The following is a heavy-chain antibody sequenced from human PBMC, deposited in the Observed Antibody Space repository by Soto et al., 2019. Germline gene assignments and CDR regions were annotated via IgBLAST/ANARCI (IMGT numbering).Heavy chain of an antibody. CDR2: INPSGGST. J-gene: IGHJ4*02. D-gene: IGHD5-12*01. CDR1: GYTFTSYY. Sequence: ASVKVSCKASGYTFTSYYIHWVRQAPGQGLEWMGIINPSGGSTSYAQKFQGRVTMTRDTSTSTVYMELSSLRSEDTAVYYCARAGHRMATMRNWGQGTLVTVSS. CDR3: ARAGHRMATMRN. V-gene: IGHV1-46*01.